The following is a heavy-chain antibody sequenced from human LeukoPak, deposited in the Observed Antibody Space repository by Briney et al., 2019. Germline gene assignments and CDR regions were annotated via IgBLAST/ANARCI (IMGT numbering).Heavy chain of an antibody. CDR1: GYTFTSYG. V-gene: IGHV1-18*01. CDR2: ISAYNGNT. D-gene: IGHD3-9*01. Sequence: ASVKVSCKASGYTFTSYGISSVRQAPGQGLEWMGWISAYNGNTNYAQKLQGRVTMTTDTSTSTAYLELRSLRSDDTAVYYCARDQAPYDILTGYYINWFDPWGQGTLVTVSS. J-gene: IGHJ5*02. CDR3: ARDQAPYDILTGYYINWFDP.